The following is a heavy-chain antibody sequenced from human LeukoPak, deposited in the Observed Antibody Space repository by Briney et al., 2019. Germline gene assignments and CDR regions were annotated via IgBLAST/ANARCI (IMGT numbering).Heavy chain of an antibody. J-gene: IGHJ4*02. CDR1: DDSISNYY. D-gene: IGHD1-26*01. Sequence: PSETLSLTCTVSDDSISNYYWGWIRQPPGKGLEWIGYISYRGATIYNPSLTSRVTISVDTSKNQFSLKLNSVTAADTAAYYCARVGRGRRIGGNYSFDDWGQGTLVTVSS. CDR3: ARVGRGRRIGGNYSFDD. V-gene: IGHV4-59*12. CDR2: ISYRGAT.